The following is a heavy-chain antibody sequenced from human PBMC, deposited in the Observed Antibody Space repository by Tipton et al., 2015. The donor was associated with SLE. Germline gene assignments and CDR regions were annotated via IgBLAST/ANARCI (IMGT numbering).Heavy chain of an antibody. Sequence: LRLSCAVYGGSFSGYYWSWIRQPPGKGLEWIGEINYSGSTNYNPSLKSRATISVDTSKNQFSLKLSSVTAADTAVYYCARGVRGLSDYWGQGTLVTVSS. CDR2: INYSGST. J-gene: IGHJ4*02. V-gene: IGHV4-34*01. CDR1: GGSFSGYY. D-gene: IGHD3-10*01. CDR3: ARGVRGLSDY.